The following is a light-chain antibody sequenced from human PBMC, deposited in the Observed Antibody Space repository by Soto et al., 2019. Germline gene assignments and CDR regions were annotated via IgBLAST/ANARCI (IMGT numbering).Light chain of an antibody. J-gene: IGKJ5*01. CDR1: QSISSY. CDR2: AAS. Sequence: DIQMTQSPSSLSASVGDRVTITCRASQSISSYLNWYQQKPGKAPKLLIYAASSLQSGVPSRFSGSGSGTDFTLTISSLQPEDFATYYCQQSYSTAFGQGTRLEIE. V-gene: IGKV1-39*01. CDR3: QQSYSTA.